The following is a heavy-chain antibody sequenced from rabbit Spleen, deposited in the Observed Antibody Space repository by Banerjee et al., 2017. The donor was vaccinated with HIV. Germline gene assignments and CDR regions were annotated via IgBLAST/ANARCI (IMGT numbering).Heavy chain of an antibody. CDR1: GFSFSSSYW. CDR2: IRVIDGET. V-gene: IGHV1S45*01. CDR3: ATDYDGNDGGTDWAFGL. D-gene: IGHD4-2*01. Sequence: QQQLVESGGGLVKPGASLTLTCTASGFSFSSSYWIWGVRQAPGKGLEWIARIRVIDGETWYASWAKGRFTISKTSSTTVTLQMTGLTVADTATYFCATDYDGNDGGTDWAFGLWGQGTLVSVS. J-gene: IGHJ3*01.